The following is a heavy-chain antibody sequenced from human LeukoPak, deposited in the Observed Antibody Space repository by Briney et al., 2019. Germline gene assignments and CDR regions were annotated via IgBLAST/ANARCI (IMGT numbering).Heavy chain of an antibody. Sequence: GGSLRLSCAASGFTFSSYWMSWVRQAPGKGLEWVANIKQDGSEKYYVDSVKGRFTISRDNAKNSLYLQMNSLRAEDTAVYYCARDTLAVAGTWPFDYWGQGTLVAVSS. D-gene: IGHD6-19*01. V-gene: IGHV3-7*01. CDR2: IKQDGSEK. CDR3: ARDTLAVAGTWPFDY. J-gene: IGHJ4*02. CDR1: GFTFSSYW.